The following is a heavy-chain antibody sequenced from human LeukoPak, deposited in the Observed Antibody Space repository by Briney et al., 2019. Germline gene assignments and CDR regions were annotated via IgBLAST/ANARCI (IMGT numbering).Heavy chain of an antibody. Sequence: GGSLRLSCAASGFTFSSYAMHWVRQAPGKGLEWVSAISGSGGSTYYADSVKGRFTISRDNSKNTLYLQMNSLRAEDTAVYYCAKDREVNYYDSSGYYYPPYHFDYWGQGTLVTVSS. CDR3: AKDREVNYYDSSGYYYPPYHFDY. J-gene: IGHJ4*02. CDR1: GFTFSSYA. D-gene: IGHD3-22*01. CDR2: ISGSGGST. V-gene: IGHV3-23*01.